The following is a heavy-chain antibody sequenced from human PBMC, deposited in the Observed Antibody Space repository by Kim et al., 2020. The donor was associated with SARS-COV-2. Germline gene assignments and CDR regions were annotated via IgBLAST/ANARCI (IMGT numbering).Heavy chain of an antibody. J-gene: IGHJ3*02. CDR2: IYYSGST. CDR3: ARCVISDAFDI. CDR1: GGSISSSSYY. D-gene: IGHD3-16*02. Sequence: SETLSLTCTVSGGSISSSSYYWGWIRQPPGKGLEWIGSIYYSGSTYYNPSLKSRVTISVDTSKNQFSLKLSSVTAADTAVYYCARCVISDAFDIWGQGTMVTVSS. V-gene: IGHV4-39*01.